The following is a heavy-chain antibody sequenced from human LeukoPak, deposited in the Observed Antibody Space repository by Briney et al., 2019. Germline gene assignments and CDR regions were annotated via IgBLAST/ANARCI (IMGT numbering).Heavy chain of an antibody. CDR1: GYTFTSYY. D-gene: IGHD3-22*01. V-gene: IGHV1-46*01. Sequence: ASVKVSCKASGYTFTSYYMHWVRQAPGQGLEWMGIINPSGGSTSYAQKFQGRVTMTRDTSTSTVYMELSSLRSEDTAVYYCARVPLHYYDSSGYFDYWGQGTLVTVSS. CDR3: ARVPLHYYDSSGYFDY. J-gene: IGHJ4*02. CDR2: INPSGGST.